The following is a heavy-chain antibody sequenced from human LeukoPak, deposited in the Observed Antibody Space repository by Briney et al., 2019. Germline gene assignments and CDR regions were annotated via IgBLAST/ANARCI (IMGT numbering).Heavy chain of an antibody. D-gene: IGHD2-2*02. J-gene: IGHJ5*02. Sequence: ASVKVSCKASGYTFTGYYMHWVRQAPGQGLEWMGWINPNSGGTNYAQKFQGRVTMTRDTSISTAYMGLSRLRSDDTAVYYCAKEAGYCSSTSCYNWNWFDPWGQGTLVTVSS. CDR2: INPNSGGT. CDR1: GYTFTGYY. CDR3: AKEAGYCSSTSCYNWNWFDP. V-gene: IGHV1-2*02.